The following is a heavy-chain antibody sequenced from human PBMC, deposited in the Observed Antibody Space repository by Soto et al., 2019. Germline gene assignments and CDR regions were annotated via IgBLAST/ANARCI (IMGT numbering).Heavy chain of an antibody. J-gene: IGHJ6*02. D-gene: IGHD1-26*01. Sequence: SETLSLTCTVSGGSISSYYWSWIRQPPGQGLEWIGYIYYSGSTNYNPSLKSRVTISVDTSKNQFSLKLSSVTAADTAVYYCARDARIVGATGHYYYGMDVWGQGTTVTVSS. V-gene: IGHV4-59*01. CDR2: IYYSGST. CDR1: GGSISSYY. CDR3: ARDARIVGATGHYYYGMDV.